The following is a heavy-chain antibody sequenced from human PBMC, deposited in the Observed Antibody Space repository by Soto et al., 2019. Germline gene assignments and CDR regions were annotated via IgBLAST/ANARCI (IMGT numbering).Heavy chain of an antibody. CDR3: ARRDSTVTDYYYYGMDV. Sequence: GESLKISCKGSGYSFTSYWISWVRQMPGNGLEWMGRIDPSDSYTNYSPSFQGHVTISADKSISTAYLQWSSLKASDTAMYYCARRDSTVTDYYYYGMDVWGQGTTVT. J-gene: IGHJ6*02. CDR2: IDPSDSYT. CDR1: GYSFTSYW. D-gene: IGHD4-4*01. V-gene: IGHV5-10-1*01.